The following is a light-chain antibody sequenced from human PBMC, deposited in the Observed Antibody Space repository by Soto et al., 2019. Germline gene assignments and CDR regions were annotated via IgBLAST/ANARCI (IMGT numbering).Light chain of an antibody. CDR2: SNN. CDR3: AAWDDSLSRVV. V-gene: IGLV1-44*01. CDR1: SSNIGPTT. J-gene: IGLJ3*02. Sequence: QSVLTQPPSASGTPGQRVTISCSGSSSNIGPTTVNWYQQLPGTAPKLVIYSNNQRPSGVPARFSGSKSGTSASLAISGLQSEDEANYYCAAWDDSLSRVVFGGGTKVTVL.